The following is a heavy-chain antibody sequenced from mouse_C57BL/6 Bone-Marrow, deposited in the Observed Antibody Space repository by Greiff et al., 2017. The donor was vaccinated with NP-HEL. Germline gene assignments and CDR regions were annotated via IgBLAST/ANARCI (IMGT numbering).Heavy chain of an antibody. CDR1: GYTFTDYN. CDR3: ARSSSYLWYFDV. Sequence: VQLKESGPELVKPGASVKIPCKASGYTFTDYNMDWVKQSHGKSLEWIGDINPNNGGTIYNQKFKGKATLTVDKSSSTAYMELRSLTSEDTAVYYCARSSSYLWYFDVWGTGTTVTVSS. J-gene: IGHJ1*03. V-gene: IGHV1-18*01. CDR2: INPNNGGT. D-gene: IGHD1-1*01.